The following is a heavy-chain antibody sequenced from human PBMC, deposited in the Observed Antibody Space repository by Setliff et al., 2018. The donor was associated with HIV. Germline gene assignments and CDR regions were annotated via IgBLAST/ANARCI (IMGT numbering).Heavy chain of an antibody. CDR2: ISAYNGDT. J-gene: IGHJ3*02. V-gene: IGHV1-18*01. Sequence: ASVKVSCKASGYTFTNYGISWVRQAPGQGLEWMGWISAYNGDTNYAQAVQDRVTMTADTSTRTAYMELRSLRSDDTAVYYCARRPIFYQLLLDAFDIWGQGTMVTVSS. D-gene: IGHD2-2*01. CDR3: ARRPIFYQLLLDAFDI. CDR1: GYTFTNYG.